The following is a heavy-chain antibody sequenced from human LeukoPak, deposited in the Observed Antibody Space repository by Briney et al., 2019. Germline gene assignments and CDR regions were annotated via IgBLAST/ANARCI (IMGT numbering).Heavy chain of an antibody. D-gene: IGHD2-2*01. CDR2: IKSKTDGGTT. CDR3: TTGYCSRTSCYYFDY. J-gene: IGHJ4*02. Sequence: GGSLRLSCAASGFMFSNYDMHWVRQAPGKGLEGVGRIKSKTDGGTTDYAAPVKGRFTISRDDSKNTLYLQMNSLKTEDTAVYYCTTGYCSRTSCYYFDYWGQGTLVTVSS. CDR1: GFMFSNYD. V-gene: IGHV3-15*01.